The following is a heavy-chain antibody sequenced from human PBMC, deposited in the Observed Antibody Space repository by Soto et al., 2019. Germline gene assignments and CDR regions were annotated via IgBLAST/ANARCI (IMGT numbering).Heavy chain of an antibody. CDR2: INAGNGNT. CDR1: GYTFTSYA. D-gene: IGHD3-16*01. J-gene: IGHJ6*03. CDR3: AREAFDIRPGHYYYYMDV. V-gene: IGHV1-3*01. Sequence: GASVKVSCKASGYTFTSYAMHWVRQAPGQRLEWMGWINAGNGNTKYSQKFQGRVTITRDTSASTAYMELSSLRSEDTAVYYCAREAFDIRPGHYYYYMDVWGKGTTVTVSS.